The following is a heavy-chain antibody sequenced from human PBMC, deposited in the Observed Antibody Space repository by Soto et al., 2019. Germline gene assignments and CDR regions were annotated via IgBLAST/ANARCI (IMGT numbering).Heavy chain of an antibody. Sequence: GGSLRLSCAASGFTFSSYGMHWVRQAPCKGLEWVAVIWYDGSNKYYADSVKGRFTISRDNSKNTLYLQMNSLRAEDTAVYYCARTHYGSGSYYNLPPPHYGMDVWGQGTTVTVSS. CDR2: IWYDGSNK. D-gene: IGHD3-10*01. V-gene: IGHV3-33*01. CDR3: ARTHYGSGSYYNLPPPHYGMDV. J-gene: IGHJ6*02. CDR1: GFTFSSYG.